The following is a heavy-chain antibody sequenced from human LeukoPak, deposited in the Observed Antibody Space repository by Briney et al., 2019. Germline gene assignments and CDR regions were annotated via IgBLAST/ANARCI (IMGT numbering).Heavy chain of an antibody. CDR2: ISWNSGSI. J-gene: IGHJ6*02. V-gene: IGHV3-9*01. CDR3: AKDIGGPLDYYYGMDV. D-gene: IGHD6-25*01. CDR1: GFTFDDYA. Sequence: PRGSLRLSCAASGFTFDDYAMHWVRQAPGKGLEWVSGISWNSGSIGYADSVKGRFTISRDNAKNSLYLQMNSLRAEDTALYYCAKDIGGPLDYYYGMDVWGQGTTVTVSS.